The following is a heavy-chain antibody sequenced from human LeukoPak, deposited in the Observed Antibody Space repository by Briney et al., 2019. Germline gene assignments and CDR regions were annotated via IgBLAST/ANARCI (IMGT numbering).Heavy chain of an antibody. CDR2: IYSGGSR. J-gene: IGHJ6*02. CDR3: AREMNYYYGMDV. V-gene: IGHV3-53*01. CDR1: RFTVCRNY. Sequence: QPGGSLRLSCSASRFTVCRNYMRWVPQAPGEGLGWVSDIYSGGSRYYADSVKDLLTISRDNCKNTLYLQMNSLRGQDTAVYYCAREMNYYYGMDVWGQGTTVTVSS.